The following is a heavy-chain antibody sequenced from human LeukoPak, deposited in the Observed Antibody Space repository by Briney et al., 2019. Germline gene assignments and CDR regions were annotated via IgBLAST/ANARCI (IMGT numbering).Heavy chain of an antibody. CDR3: ARGFYSSGWAPRYFDL. Sequence: GGSLRLSSAASGFTFSSYSMNWVRQAPGKGLEWVSYISSSSSTIYYAASVKGRFTISRDNAKNSLYLQMHSLRAEDTAVYYCARGFYSSGWAPRYFDLWGRGTLVTVSP. D-gene: IGHD6-19*01. CDR1: GFTFSSYS. CDR2: ISSSSSTI. V-gene: IGHV3-48*04. J-gene: IGHJ2*01.